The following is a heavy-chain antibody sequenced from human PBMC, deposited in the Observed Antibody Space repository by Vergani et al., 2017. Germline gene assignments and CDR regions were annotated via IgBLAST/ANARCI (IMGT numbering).Heavy chain of an antibody. CDR1: GGSFSGYY. D-gene: IGHD6-13*01. CDR3: ASLKISTRYSSSWYD. J-gene: IGHJ4*02. Sequence: QVQLQQWGAGLLKPSETLSLTCAVYGGSFSGYYWSWIRQPPGKGLEWIGEINHSGSTNYNPSLKSRVTISVDTSKNQFSLKLSSVTAADTAVYYCASLKISTRYSSSWYDWGQGTLVTVSS. V-gene: IGHV4-34*01. CDR2: INHSGST.